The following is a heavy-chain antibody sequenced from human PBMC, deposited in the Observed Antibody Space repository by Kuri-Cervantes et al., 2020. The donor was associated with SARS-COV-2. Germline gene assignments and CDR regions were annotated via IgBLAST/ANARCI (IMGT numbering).Heavy chain of an antibody. D-gene: IGHD3-22*01. CDR3: ARDTDSDYYDSSGHYYFDY. V-gene: IGHV3-74*01. CDR2: INSDGSST. Sequence: GGSLRLSCAASGFTFSSYWMHWVRQAPGKGLVWVSRINSDGSSTSYADSVKGRFTISRDNAKNSLYLQMNSLRAEDTAVYYCARDTDSDYYDSSGHYYFDYWGQGTLVTVSS. CDR1: GFTFSSYW. J-gene: IGHJ4*02.